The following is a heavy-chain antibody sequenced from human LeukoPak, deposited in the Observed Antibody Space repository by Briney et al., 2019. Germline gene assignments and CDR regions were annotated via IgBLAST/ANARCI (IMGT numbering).Heavy chain of an antibody. CDR1: GFTFSRNW. V-gene: IGHV3-74*01. J-gene: IGHJ4*02. CDR3: AKIDAY. CDR2: INSDGSIT. Sequence: GGSLRCSCAASGFTFSRNWMHWVRHAPGKGMVCFSRINSDGSITNYADSVKGRFTISRDNAKNTLYLQMSSLRAEDTAVYYCAKIDAYWGQGTLVTVSS.